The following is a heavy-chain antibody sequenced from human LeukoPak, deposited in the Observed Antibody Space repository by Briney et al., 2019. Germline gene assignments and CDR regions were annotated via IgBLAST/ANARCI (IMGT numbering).Heavy chain of an antibody. Sequence: PSETLSLTCTVSGGSISSYYWGWIRQPPGKGLEWIGSIYYSGSTYYNPSLKSRVTISVDTSKNQFSLKLNSVTAADTAVYYCARAGQGYCSSASCFLSLDYWGQGTLVTVSS. CDR3: ARAGQGYCSSASCFLSLDY. J-gene: IGHJ4*02. CDR1: GGSISSYY. CDR2: IYYSGST. V-gene: IGHV4-39*07. D-gene: IGHD2-2*01.